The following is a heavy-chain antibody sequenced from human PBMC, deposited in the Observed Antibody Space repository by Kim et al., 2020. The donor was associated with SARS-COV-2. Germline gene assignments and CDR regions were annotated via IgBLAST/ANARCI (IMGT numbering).Heavy chain of an antibody. Sequence: GGSLRLSCAASGFTVSTNYMTWVRQTPGKGLECVSIISSGGTTYYTDSVKGRFTISRDNSKNTLYLQMNSLRAEDTAVYYCASRSRPGYYYGMDVWGQGT. CDR1: GFTVSTNY. CDR2: ISSGGTT. CDR3: ASRSRPGYYYGMDV. V-gene: IGHV3-66*01. J-gene: IGHJ6*02.